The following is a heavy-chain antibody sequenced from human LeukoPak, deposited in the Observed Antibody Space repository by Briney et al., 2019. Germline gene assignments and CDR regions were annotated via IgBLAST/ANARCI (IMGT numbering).Heavy chain of an antibody. CDR1: GFTVSSNY. D-gene: IGHD3-22*01. CDR2: IYSGGGT. J-gene: IGHJ3*02. CDR3: ARELTTFYYDISGYYGHAFDI. V-gene: IGHV3-66*01. Sequence: GGSLRLSCAASGFTVSSNYMSWVRQAPAEGLEWVSVIYSGGGTYYADSVKGRFTISRDNSKNALFLQMDSLRAEDTAVYYCARELTTFYYDISGYYGHAFDIWGQGTMVTVSS.